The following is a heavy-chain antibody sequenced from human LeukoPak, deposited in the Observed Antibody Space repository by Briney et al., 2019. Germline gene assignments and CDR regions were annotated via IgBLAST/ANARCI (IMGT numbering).Heavy chain of an antibody. CDR2: VNPSDGTT. V-gene: IGHV1-46*01. CDR3: ARGSGSGWRFYFDH. Sequence: ASVKVSCKASGYSLTRYYIHWVRQSPEQGLEWMGIVNPSDGTTSYAQKFQGRVTMTGDTSTSTVYMELSSLESEDTALYYCARGSGSGWRFYFDHWGEGTLVTVSS. D-gene: IGHD6-19*01. J-gene: IGHJ4*02. CDR1: GYSLTRYY.